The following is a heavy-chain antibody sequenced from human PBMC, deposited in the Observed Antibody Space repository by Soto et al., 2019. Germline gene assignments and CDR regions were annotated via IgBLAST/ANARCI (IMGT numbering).Heavy chain of an antibody. CDR1: GGSISRGGYY. CDR2: IYYSGST. Sequence: SETLSLTCTVSGGSISRGGYYWSWIRQHPGKGLEWIGYIYYSGSTYYNPSLKSRVTISLDTSKNQFSLKLTSVTAADTAVYYCGRGRDSSGWYALDYWGQGTLVTVSS. V-gene: IGHV4-61*08. CDR3: GRGRDSSGWYALDY. D-gene: IGHD6-19*01. J-gene: IGHJ4*02.